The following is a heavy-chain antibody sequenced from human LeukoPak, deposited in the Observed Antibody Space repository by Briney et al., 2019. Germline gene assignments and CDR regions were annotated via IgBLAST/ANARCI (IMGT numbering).Heavy chain of an antibody. J-gene: IGHJ4*02. Sequence: ASVKVSCKASGGTFSSYAISWVRQAPGQGLEWMGRIIPILGIANYAQKFQGRVTITADKSTSTAYMELSSLRSEDTAVHYCAREAVTRDGYNEAYFDYWGQGTLVTVSS. V-gene: IGHV1-69*04. CDR1: GGTFSSYA. CDR2: IIPILGIA. D-gene: IGHD5-24*01. CDR3: AREAVTRDGYNEAYFDY.